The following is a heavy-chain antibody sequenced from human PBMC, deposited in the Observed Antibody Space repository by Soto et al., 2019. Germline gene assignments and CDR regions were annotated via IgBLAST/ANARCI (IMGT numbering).Heavy chain of an antibody. CDR2: INAGNGNT. J-gene: IGHJ6*03. CDR3: ASNIAAQSYYYYYYMDV. Sequence: PSVKVSCKASGYTFTSYAMHWVRQAPGQRLEWMGWINAGNGNTKYSQKFQGRVTITRDTSASTAYMELSSLRSEDTAVYYCASNIAAQSYYYYYYMDVWGKGTTVTVSS. V-gene: IGHV1-3*01. CDR1: GYTFTSYA. D-gene: IGHD6-25*01.